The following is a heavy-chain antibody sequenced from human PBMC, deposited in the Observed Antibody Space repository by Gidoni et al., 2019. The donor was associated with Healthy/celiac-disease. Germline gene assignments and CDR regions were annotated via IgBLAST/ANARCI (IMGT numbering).Heavy chain of an antibody. CDR2: IYHSGST. CDR1: GGSIRSINW. CDR3: AIEADSSSWYGAFAY. J-gene: IGHJ4*02. D-gene: IGHD6-13*01. Sequence: QVQLQESGPGLVKPSGTLSLTCAVSGGSIRSINWWSWVRQPPGKGLEWIGEIYHSGSTNYTPSLKSRVTISVDKSKNQFSLKLSSVTAADTAVYYCAIEADSSSWYGAFAYWGQGTLVTVSS. V-gene: IGHV4-4*02.